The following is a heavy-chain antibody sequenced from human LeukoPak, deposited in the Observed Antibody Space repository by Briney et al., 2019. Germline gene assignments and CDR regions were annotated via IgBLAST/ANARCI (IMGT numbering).Heavy chain of an antibody. V-gene: IGHV4-61*01. Sequence: SETLSLTCTVSGGSVSSGSYYWSWIRQPPGKGLEWIGYVYNTGSSGSTNYNPSLKSRVTMSVDTSKNQFSLKLSSVTAADTAVYYCARGVFYYDTSGRGYYFDYWGQGTLVTVSS. D-gene: IGHD3-22*01. CDR2: VYNTGSSGST. CDR3: ARGVFYYDTSGRGYYFDY. CDR1: GGSVSSGSYY. J-gene: IGHJ4*02.